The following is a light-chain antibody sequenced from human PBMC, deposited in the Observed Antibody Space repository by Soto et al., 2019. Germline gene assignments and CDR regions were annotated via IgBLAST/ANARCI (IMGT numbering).Light chain of an antibody. V-gene: IGKV3-20*01. J-gene: IGKJ5*01. CDR3: QQYGSSPPIT. Sequence: EIVLTHSPGTLSLSPGERATLSCSASHGVSNNYLAWYQQKPGQAPRLLIYGASNRATGIPDRFSGSGSGTDFTLTISRLEPEDSAVYYCQQYGSSPPITFGPGTRLE. CDR1: HGVSNNY. CDR2: GAS.